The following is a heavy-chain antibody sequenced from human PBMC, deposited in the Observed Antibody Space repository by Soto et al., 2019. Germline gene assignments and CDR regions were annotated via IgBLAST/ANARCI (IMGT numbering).Heavy chain of an antibody. J-gene: IGHJ4*02. CDR2: ISYDGSNK. CDR1: GFTFSSYA. CDR3: ARPPNMVTMGFDY. V-gene: IGHV3-30-3*01. Sequence: QVQLVESGGGVVQPGRSLRLSCAASGFTFSSYAMHWVRQAPGKGLEWVAVISYDGSNKYYADSVKGRFTISRDNSKNTLYLQMNSLRAEDTAVYYCARPPNMVTMGFDYWGPGTLVTVSS. D-gene: IGHD5-18*01.